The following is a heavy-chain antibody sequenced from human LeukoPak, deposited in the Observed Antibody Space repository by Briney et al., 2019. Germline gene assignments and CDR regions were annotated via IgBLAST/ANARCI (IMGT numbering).Heavy chain of an antibody. CDR3: ARADYGDSGGDY. Sequence: GGSLRLSCAASGFTFSTYWVHWVRQAPGKGLVWVSRINPDGSETDYADSVKGRFTISRDNAKNTLYLQMNSLRAEDTAVYYCARADYGDSGGDYWGQGTLVTVSS. CDR2: INPDGSET. J-gene: IGHJ4*02. CDR1: GFTFSTYW. D-gene: IGHD4-17*01. V-gene: IGHV3-74*01.